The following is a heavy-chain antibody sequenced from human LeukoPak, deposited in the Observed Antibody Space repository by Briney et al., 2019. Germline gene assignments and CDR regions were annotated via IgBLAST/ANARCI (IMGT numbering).Heavy chain of an antibody. CDR1: GYTFTSYG. J-gene: IGHJ4*02. CDR2: ISAYNGNT. CDR3: ARVTMVRGVITPWHFDH. V-gene: IGHV1-18*01. D-gene: IGHD3-10*01. Sequence: ASVKVSCKASGYTFTSYGISWVRQAPGQGLEWMGWISAYNGNTNYAQKLQGRVTMTTDTSTSTAYMELRSLRSDDTAVYYWARVTMVRGVITPWHFDHWGQGTLVTVSS.